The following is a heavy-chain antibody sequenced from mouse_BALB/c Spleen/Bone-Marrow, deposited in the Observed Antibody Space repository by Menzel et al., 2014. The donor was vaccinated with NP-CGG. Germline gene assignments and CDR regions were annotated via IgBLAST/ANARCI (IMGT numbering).Heavy chain of an antibody. Sequence: VQLQQSGAELVRPGVSVKISCKGSGYTFTDYALHWVKQSHAESLEWIGIISTYYGDASYNQKFKGKATMTVDKSSSTAYMELARLTSEDSAIYYCARVSYDYFDYWGQGTTLTVSS. V-gene: IGHV1S137*01. CDR1: GYTFTDYA. J-gene: IGHJ2*01. CDR2: ISTYYGDA. CDR3: ARVSYDYFDY. D-gene: IGHD1-1*01.